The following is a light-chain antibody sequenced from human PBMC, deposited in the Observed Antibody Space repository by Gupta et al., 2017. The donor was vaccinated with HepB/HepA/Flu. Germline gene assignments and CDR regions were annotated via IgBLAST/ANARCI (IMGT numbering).Light chain of an antibody. J-gene: IGLJ2*01. Sequence: SYELTQPPSVSVSPGQTASITCSGDKLGDKYASWYQQPPGQSPVLVIYQDIKRPSEIPERFSGCNSGNTATLTIGETQAMDGADYYFQAWYNNMVVFGGGTKVTVL. CDR3: QAWYNNMVV. CDR1: KLGDKY. V-gene: IGLV3-1*01. CDR2: QDI.